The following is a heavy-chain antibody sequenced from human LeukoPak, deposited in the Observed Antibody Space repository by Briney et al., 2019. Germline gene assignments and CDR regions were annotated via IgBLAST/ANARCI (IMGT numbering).Heavy chain of an antibody. V-gene: IGHV3-7*01. D-gene: IGHD4-17*01. Sequence: GGSLRLSCAASGFTFSSYWMSWVRQAPGRGLEWVANINEDGSQKYYVDSLKGRFIVSRDNSKNSLYLQIDSLRVEDTAVYYCGALYGGFDPWGQGTLVTVSS. J-gene: IGHJ5*02. CDR3: GALYGGFDP. CDR2: INEDGSQK. CDR1: GFTFSSYW.